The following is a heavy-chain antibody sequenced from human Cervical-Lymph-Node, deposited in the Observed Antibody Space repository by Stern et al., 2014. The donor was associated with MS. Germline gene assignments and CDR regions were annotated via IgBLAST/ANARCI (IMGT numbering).Heavy chain of an antibody. V-gene: IGHV1-2*02. CDR1: GYTFTEYY. CDR2: TTPNNGDT. J-gene: IGHJ5*02. Sequence: QVQLMQSGAEVRKPGASVKVSCKTSGYTFTEYYLHWVRQAPGQGLEWMGWTTPNNGDTSFAQKFQGRVTMTRDTSISTVYMSLSRLRSDDTAVYYCARVNTLVRGVRGWFDPWGQGALVTVSS. CDR3: ARVNTLVRGVRGWFDP. D-gene: IGHD3-10*01.